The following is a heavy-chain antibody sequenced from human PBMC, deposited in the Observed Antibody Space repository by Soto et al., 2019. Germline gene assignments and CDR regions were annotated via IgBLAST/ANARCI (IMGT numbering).Heavy chain of an antibody. J-gene: IGHJ4*02. D-gene: IGHD3-22*01. CDR1: GFTFHDYA. V-gene: IGHV3-23*01. CDR3: AKETDYYDSSGLRGF. CDR2: ISGSGGST. Sequence: PGGSLRLACATSGFTFHDYAMSWVRQAPGKGLEWVSAISGSGGSTYYADSVKGRFTISRDNSKNTLYLQMNSLRAEDTAVYYCAKETDYYDSSGLRGFWGQGTLVTVSS.